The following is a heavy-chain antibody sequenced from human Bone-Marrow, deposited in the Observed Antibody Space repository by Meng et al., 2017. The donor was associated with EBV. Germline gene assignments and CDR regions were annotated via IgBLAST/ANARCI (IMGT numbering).Heavy chain of an antibody. V-gene: IGHV1-18*01. J-gene: IGHJ4*02. CDR3: ARFLDYDSSGYYYGSFDY. Sequence: QVDRVRSGSEVKNPGAPVEVSRKASGYTFTSYGISWVRQAPGQGLEWMGWISAYNGNTNYAQKLQGRVTMTTDTSTSTAYMELRSLRSDDTAVYYCARFLDYDSSGYYYGSFDYWGQGTLVTVSS. CDR2: ISAYNGNT. CDR1: GYTFTSYG. D-gene: IGHD3-22*01.